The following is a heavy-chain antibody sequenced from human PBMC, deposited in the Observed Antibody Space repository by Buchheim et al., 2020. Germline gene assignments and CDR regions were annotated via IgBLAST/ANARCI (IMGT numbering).Heavy chain of an antibody. V-gene: IGHV4-38-2*02. D-gene: IGHD4-17*01. Sequence: QVQLQESGPGLVKPSETLSLTCTVSGYSISSGYYWGWIRQPPGKGLEWIGSIYHSGSTYYNPSLKSRVTISVDTSKNQFSPKLSSVTAADTAVYYCARSKDYGDYYFDYWGQGTL. CDR2: IYHSGST. CDR3: ARSKDYGDYYFDY. J-gene: IGHJ4*02. CDR1: GYSISSGYY.